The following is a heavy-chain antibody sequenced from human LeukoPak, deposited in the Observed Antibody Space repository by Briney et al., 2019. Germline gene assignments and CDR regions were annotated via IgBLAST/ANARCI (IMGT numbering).Heavy chain of an antibody. CDR3: ARVRGYSYGAFDY. V-gene: IGHV1-8*03. Sequence: ASVKVSCKASGYTFTSYDINWVRQATGQGLEWMGWMNPNSGNTGYAQKFQGRVTITRNTSISTAYMELSSLRSEDTAVYYCARVRGYSYGAFDYWGQGTLVTVSS. CDR1: GYTFTSYD. J-gene: IGHJ4*02. CDR2: MNPNSGNT. D-gene: IGHD5-18*01.